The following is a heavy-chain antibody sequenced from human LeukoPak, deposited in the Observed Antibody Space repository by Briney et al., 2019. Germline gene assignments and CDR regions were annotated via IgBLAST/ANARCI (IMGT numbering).Heavy chain of an antibody. V-gene: IGHV3-74*01. CDR1: GLTFNRYW. J-gene: IGHJ3*02. CDR2: IISEGSIT. Sequence: PGGSLRLSCAASGLTFNRYWTHWVRQAPGKGLVWGTHIISEGSITTYAASVKGRLTIYRDNAKNTMYLQMNSLRVEDTAVYFCARDFGRAGATNAFDIWGQGTMVTVSS. CDR3: ARDFGRAGATNAFDI. D-gene: IGHD1-26*01.